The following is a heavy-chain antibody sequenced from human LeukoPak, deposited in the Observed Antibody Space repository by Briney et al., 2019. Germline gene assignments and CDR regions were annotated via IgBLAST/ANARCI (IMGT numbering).Heavy chain of an antibody. V-gene: IGHV3-23*01. CDR1: GFTFSTYG. J-gene: IGHJ4*02. Sequence: GGSLRLSCAASGFTFSTYGMNWVRQAPGKGLEWVSGISGSGSNTYYPDSVKGRLTTSRDNSKKALYLQMNSLRAEDTAVYYCARDSEDYYDSSGYFWGQGTLVTVSS. D-gene: IGHD3-22*01. CDR3: ARDSEDYYDSSGYF. CDR2: ISGSGSNT.